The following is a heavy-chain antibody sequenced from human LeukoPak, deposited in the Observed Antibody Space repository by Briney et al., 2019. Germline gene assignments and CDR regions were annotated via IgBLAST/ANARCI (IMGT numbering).Heavy chain of an antibody. D-gene: IGHD3-3*01. Sequence: GGSLRLSCAASGFAFSSHWMSWVRKAPGKGLKWVANLKHDGSEKYYVDSVKGRFTISRDNAKNALYLQMNSLRGEDTAVFYCARSPTYYDFWSGYKFIDYWGQGTLVTGSS. CDR3: ARSPTYYDFWSGYKFIDY. V-gene: IGHV3-7*01. J-gene: IGHJ4*02. CDR2: LKHDGSEK. CDR1: GFAFSSHW.